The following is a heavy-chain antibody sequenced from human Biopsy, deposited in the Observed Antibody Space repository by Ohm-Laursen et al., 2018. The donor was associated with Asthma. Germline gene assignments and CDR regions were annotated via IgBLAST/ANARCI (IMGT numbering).Heavy chain of an antibody. V-gene: IGHV1-3*01. CDR1: GYNFISFA. D-gene: IGHD1-26*01. CDR2: INPNSGNT. Sequence: EASVKVSCKASGYNFISFAIHWVRQAPGQRLEWMGWINPNSGNTHYAHKFQGRVTMTTDKSTNTAHMELRSLTSDDTAVYHCAKVDPYSGYYFREGARLLWFDPWGQGTLVTVSS. CDR3: AKVDPYSGYYFREGARLLWFDP. J-gene: IGHJ5*02.